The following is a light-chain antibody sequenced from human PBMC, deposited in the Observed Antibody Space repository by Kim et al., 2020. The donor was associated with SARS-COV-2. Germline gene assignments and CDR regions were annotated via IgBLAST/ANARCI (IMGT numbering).Light chain of an antibody. Sequence: ASIRDRVTITCRASEDISTYLAWYQQKPGKAPKLLIHSASILQSEFPSRFSGSGYGTEFTLTISSLQLEDFATYFCQQLDSHPVTFGGGTKVDIK. CDR2: SAS. CDR3: QQLDSHPVT. V-gene: IGKV1-9*01. J-gene: IGKJ4*01. CDR1: EDISTY.